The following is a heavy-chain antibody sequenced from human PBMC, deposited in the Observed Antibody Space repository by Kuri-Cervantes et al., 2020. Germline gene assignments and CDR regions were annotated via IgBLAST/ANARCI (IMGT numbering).Heavy chain of an antibody. Sequence: GESLKISCAASGFTFSSYGMHWVRQAPGKGLEWVAVIWYDGSNKYYADSVKGRFTISRDNSKNTLYLQMNSLRAGDTAVYYCARVVNRWGTGYYMDVWGKGTTVTVSS. CDR1: GFTFSSYG. V-gene: IGHV3-33*01. CDR3: ARVVNRWGTGYYMDV. CDR2: IWYDGSNK. J-gene: IGHJ6*03. D-gene: IGHD2-21*01.